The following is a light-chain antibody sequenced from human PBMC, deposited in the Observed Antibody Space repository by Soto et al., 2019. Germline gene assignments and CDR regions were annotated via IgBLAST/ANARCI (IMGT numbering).Light chain of an antibody. V-gene: IGLV2-14*03. Sequence: QSALTQPASVSGSPGQSITISCTGTSSDIGAYNYVSWYQQHPGKAPKLMIYDVSNRPSGVSNRFSGSKSGNTASLTISGLHDEEEAHYSCSSYTSSSTLVFGGGTKVTVL. CDR2: DVS. CDR3: SSYTSSSTLV. J-gene: IGLJ2*01. CDR1: SSDIGAYNY.